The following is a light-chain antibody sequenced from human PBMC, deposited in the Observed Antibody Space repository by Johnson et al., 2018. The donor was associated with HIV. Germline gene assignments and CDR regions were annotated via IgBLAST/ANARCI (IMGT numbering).Light chain of an antibody. CDR2: DNN. CDR3: GTWESSLSAPYV. J-gene: IGLJ1*01. Sequence: QSVLTQPPSVSAAPGQKVTISCSGSSSNIGNNYVSWYQQLPGTAPKLLIYDNNKRPSGIPDRFSGSKSGTSATLRITGLQTGDEAAYYCGTWESSLSAPYVFGTGTKVTVL. CDR1: SSNIGNNY. V-gene: IGLV1-51*01.